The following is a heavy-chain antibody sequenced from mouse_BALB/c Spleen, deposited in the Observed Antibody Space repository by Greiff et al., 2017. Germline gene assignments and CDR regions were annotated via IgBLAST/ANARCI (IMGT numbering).Heavy chain of an antibody. CDR3: ARHGYYGSSSWFAY. J-gene: IGHJ3*01. CDR1: GFTFSSYA. D-gene: IGHD1-1*01. V-gene: IGHV5-6-5*01. CDR2: ISSGGST. Sequence: EVQLVESGGGLVKPGGSLKLSCAASGFTFSSYAMSWVRQTPEKRLEWVASISSGGSTYYPDTVKGRFTISRDNAKNTLYLQMSSLKSEDTAMYYCARHGYYGSSSWFAYWGQGTLVTVSA.